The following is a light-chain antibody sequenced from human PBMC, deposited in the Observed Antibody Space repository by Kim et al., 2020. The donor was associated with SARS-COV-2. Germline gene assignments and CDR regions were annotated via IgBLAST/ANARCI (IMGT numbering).Light chain of an antibody. CDR2: YDS. V-gene: IGLV3-21*04. CDR3: QVWDSSSDHRVV. J-gene: IGLJ2*01. Sequence: GKTARITGGGSSMGSNSVHWYQQLPGQAPVLVISYDSDRPSGIPERFSGSNSGNTATLTISRVEAGDEADYYCQVWDSSSDHRVVFGGGTQLTVL. CDR1: SMGSNS.